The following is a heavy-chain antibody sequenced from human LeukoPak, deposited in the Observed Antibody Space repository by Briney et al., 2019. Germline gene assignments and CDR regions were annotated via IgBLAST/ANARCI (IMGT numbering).Heavy chain of an antibody. D-gene: IGHD2-15*01. Sequence: SETLSLTCTVSGDSINSYYWTWIRQPPGKGLEWIGYIYYSGSTSYNPSLESRVTMSVGTSKDQFSLKLTSVTAADTAMYYCARVISRGGGWFDPWGQGTLVTVSS. CDR3: ARVISRGGGWFDP. V-gene: IGHV4-59*01. CDR1: GDSINSYY. CDR2: IYYSGST. J-gene: IGHJ5*02.